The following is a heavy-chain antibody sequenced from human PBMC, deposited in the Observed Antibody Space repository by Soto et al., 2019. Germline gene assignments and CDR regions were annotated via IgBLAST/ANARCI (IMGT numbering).Heavy chain of an antibody. D-gene: IGHD3-22*01. CDR3: ARDYDSSGSKPDY. CDR2: IIPILGIA. CDR1: GGTFSSYT. J-gene: IGHJ4*02. V-gene: IGHV1-69*04. Sequence: SVKVSCKASGGTFSSYTISWVRQAPGQGLEWMGRIIPILGIANYAQKFQGRVTITADKSTSTAYMELSSLRSEDTAVYYCARDYDSSGSKPDYWGQGTPVTVSS.